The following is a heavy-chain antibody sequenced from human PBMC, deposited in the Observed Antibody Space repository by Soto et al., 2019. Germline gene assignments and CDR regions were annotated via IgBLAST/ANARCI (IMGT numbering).Heavy chain of an antibody. D-gene: IGHD6-13*01. CDR1: GDSVSSNSAA. Sequence: LSQTLSLTCAISGDSVSSNSAAWNWIRQSPSRGLEWLGRTYYRSKWYNDYAVSVKSRITINPDTSKNQFSLQLNSVTPEDTAVYYCARGGGSSWYYYYYGMDVWGQGTTVTVSS. CDR2: TYYRSKWYN. J-gene: IGHJ6*02. V-gene: IGHV6-1*01. CDR3: ARGGGSSWYYYYYGMDV.